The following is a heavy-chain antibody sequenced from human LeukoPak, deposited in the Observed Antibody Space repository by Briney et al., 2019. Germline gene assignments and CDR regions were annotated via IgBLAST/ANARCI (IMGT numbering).Heavy chain of an antibody. J-gene: IGHJ4*02. CDR2: MSYDGSNE. Sequence: GGSLRLSCAASGFTFSSYAMHWVRQAPGKGLEWVAVMSYDGSNEYYADSVKGRFTISRDNSRNTLYLQMNSLRAEDTAVYYCASAPRDYYFGSGSMGSYFDYWGQGTLVTVSS. D-gene: IGHD3-10*01. CDR1: GFTFSSYA. CDR3: ASAPRDYYFGSGSMGSYFDY. V-gene: IGHV3-30-3*01.